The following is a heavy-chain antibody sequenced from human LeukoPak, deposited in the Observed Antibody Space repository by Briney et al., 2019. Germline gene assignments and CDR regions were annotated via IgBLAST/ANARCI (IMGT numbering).Heavy chain of an antibody. V-gene: IGHV4-39*02. CDR2: SNKSGIH. CDR1: SGSIMRDTFY. D-gene: IGHD3-10*01. J-gene: IGHJ4*02. Sequence: PSETLSLTGTVSSGSIMRDTFYLPWIRQPPGKGLEWIGCSNKSGIHYYNPSLSRRVTISIDPSNSLFPQKLASVAAANPALYYCARGWFGELMWGQGTVVTVTS. CDR3: ARGWFGELM.